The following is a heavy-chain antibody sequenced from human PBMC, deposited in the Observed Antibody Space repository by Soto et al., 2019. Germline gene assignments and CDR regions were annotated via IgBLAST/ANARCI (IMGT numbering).Heavy chain of an antibody. CDR2: ISSSSSTI. CDR3: ASDCSGGSCYANWFDP. CDR1: GFTFSSYS. V-gene: IGHV3-48*01. Sequence: GGSLRLSCAASGFTFSSYSMNWVRQAPGKGLEWVSYISSSSSTIYYADSVKGRFTISRDNAKNSLYLQMNSLRAEDTAVYYCASDCSGGSCYANWFDPWGQGTLVTVSS. J-gene: IGHJ5*02. D-gene: IGHD2-15*01.